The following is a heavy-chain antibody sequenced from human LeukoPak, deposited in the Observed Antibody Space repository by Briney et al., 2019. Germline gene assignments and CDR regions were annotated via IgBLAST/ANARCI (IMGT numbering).Heavy chain of an antibody. V-gene: IGHV3-7*01. Sequence: GGSLRLSCAASGFTFSSYWMSWVRQAPGKGLEWVANIKKDGSEKYYVDAVKGRFTISRDNAKTSLYLQMNSLRAEDTAVYYCARDLSGVTGYTYGRGIDYWGQGTLVTVSS. CDR3: ARDLSGVTGYTYGRGIDY. CDR1: GFTFSSYW. D-gene: IGHD5-18*01. CDR2: IKKDGSEK. J-gene: IGHJ4*02.